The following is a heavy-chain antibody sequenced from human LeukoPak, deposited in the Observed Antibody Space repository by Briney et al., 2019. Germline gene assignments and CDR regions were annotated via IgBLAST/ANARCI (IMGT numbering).Heavy chain of an antibody. J-gene: IGHJ5*02. CDR2: IKTRGDGATT. CDR3: TTEAPYTSGWFS. V-gene: IGHV3-15*05. CDR1: GFMFSDYA. D-gene: IGHD6-13*01. Sequence: AGGSLRLSCAACGFMFSDYAMHWVRQTPGKGLEWVGRIKTRGDGATTGLTAPVKGRFAISRDDSKSTLYLHMNSLTIDDTAVYYCTTEAPYTSGWFSWGQGTLVTVSS.